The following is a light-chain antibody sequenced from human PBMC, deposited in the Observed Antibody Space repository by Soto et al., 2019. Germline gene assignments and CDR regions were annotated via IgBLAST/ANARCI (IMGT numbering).Light chain of an antibody. CDR3: LQSGSSRP. CDR2: GAS. Sequence: EVVFTLCLVTLSFSRESRSTLSCMTSQSVSGSYLAWSQQKPGQAPRLLIYGASSRATGIPDRFSGSGSGTDFTLTIIGLETEDIAVYYCLQSGSSRPFAQGANVAIK. V-gene: IGKV3-20*01. CDR1: QSVSGSY. J-gene: IGKJ1*01.